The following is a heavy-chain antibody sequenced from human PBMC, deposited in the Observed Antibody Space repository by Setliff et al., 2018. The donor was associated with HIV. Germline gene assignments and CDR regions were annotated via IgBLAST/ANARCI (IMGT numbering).Heavy chain of an antibody. Sequence: PGGSLRLSCAGSEFAVKNYDMHWVRQVPGKGLEWVAGISWNSDIIYYADSVTGRFTISRDNAKNSLFLQMNDLRPENTAFYYCVKDGTPIGRYYQYFHVWGEGIMVTVSS. D-gene: IGHD1-26*01. CDR2: ISWNSDII. J-gene: IGHJ6*04. CDR3: VKDGTPIGRYYQYFHV. CDR1: EFAVKNYD. V-gene: IGHV3-9*01.